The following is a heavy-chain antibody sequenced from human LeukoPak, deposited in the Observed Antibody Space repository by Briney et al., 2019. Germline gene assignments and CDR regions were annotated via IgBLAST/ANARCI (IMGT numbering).Heavy chain of an antibody. Sequence: SETLSLTCTVSGGSISSYYWSSIRQPARKGLEWIGRIYTSGGTNYNPSLKSRVTMSVYTSKNQFSLKLSSVTAADTAVYYCARDPTQGYCSGGSCWSHLDVWGKGTTVTVSS. D-gene: IGHD2-15*01. J-gene: IGHJ6*04. CDR3: ARDPTQGYCSGGSCWSHLDV. CDR2: IYTSGGT. V-gene: IGHV4-4*07. CDR1: GGSISSYY.